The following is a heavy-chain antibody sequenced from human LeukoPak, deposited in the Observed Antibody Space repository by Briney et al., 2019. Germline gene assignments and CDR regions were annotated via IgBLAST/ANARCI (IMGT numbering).Heavy chain of an antibody. J-gene: IGHJ4*02. Sequence: PGGSLRLSCAASGFTFSNYAMNWVRQPPGKGLEWVSAISGSGGSTNYAESVKGRFTISRDNSRTTLYLQMNSLRAEDTAVYSCAKDIVVEVAGHYFDYWGQGTLVTVSS. CDR2: ISGSGGST. V-gene: IGHV3-23*01. CDR3: AKDIVVEVAGHYFDY. CDR1: GFTFSNYA. D-gene: IGHD2-15*01.